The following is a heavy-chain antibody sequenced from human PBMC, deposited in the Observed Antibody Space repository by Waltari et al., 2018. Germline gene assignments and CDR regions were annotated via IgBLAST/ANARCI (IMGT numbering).Heavy chain of an antibody. D-gene: IGHD2-15*01. CDR2: IIPIFGTA. CDR1: GGTFSSYA. J-gene: IGHJ3*02. Sequence: QVQLVQSGAEVKKPGSSVKVSCKASGGTFSSYAISWVRQAPGQGLEWMGGIIPIFGTANYEQKFQGRVTITADESTSTAYMELSSRRSEDTAVYYCAREGGVCSGGSCYSTDDAFDIWGQGTMVTVSS. CDR3: AREGGVCSGGSCYSTDDAFDI. V-gene: IGHV1-69*12.